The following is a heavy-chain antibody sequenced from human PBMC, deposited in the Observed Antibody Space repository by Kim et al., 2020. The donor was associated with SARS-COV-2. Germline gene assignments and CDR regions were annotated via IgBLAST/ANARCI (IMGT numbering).Heavy chain of an antibody. CDR2: IYTSGST. D-gene: IGHD3-9*01. CDR3: ARERYFDWLTSYYYYGMDV. CDR1: GGSISSGSYY. J-gene: IGHJ6*02. Sequence: SETLSLTCTVSGGSISSGSYYWSWIRQPAGKGLEWIGRIYTSGSTNYNPSLKSRVTISVDTSKNQFSLKLSSVTAADTAVYYCARERYFDWLTSYYYYGMDVWGQGTTVTVSS. V-gene: IGHV4-61*02.